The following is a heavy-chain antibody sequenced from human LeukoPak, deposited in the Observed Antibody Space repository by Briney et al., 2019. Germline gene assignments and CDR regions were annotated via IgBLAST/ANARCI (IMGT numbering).Heavy chain of an antibody. V-gene: IGHV4-34*01. CDR3: ARKSNWFDP. Sequence: PSETLSLTCAVYGGSFSGYYWSWIRQPPGKGLEWIGEINHSGSTNYNPSLKSRVTISVDTPKNQFSLKLSSATAADTAVYYCARKSNWFDPWGQGTLVTVSS. J-gene: IGHJ5*02. CDR2: INHSGST. CDR1: GGSFSGYY.